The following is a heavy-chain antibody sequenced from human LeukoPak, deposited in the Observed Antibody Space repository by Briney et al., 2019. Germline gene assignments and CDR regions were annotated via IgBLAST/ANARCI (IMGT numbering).Heavy chain of an antibody. V-gene: IGHV1-2*02. CDR1: GYTFTGYY. Sequence: ASVEVSCKASGYTFTGYYMHWVRQAPGQGLEWMGWINPNSGGTNYAQKFQGRVTMTRDTSIGTAYMELSRLRSDDTAVYYCATQLSEYCSSTSCYDYYGMDVWGQGTTVTVSS. CDR2: INPNSGGT. D-gene: IGHD2-2*01. CDR3: ATQLSEYCSSTSCYDYYGMDV. J-gene: IGHJ6*02.